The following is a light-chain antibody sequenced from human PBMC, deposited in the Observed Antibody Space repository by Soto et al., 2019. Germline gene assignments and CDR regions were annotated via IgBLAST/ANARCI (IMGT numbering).Light chain of an antibody. Sequence: QSALTQPPSASGSPGQSVAISCTGTSSDVGCYNYVSWYQQHPGKAPKLMIYEVNKRPSGVPDRFSGSKSGNTASLTVSGLQAEDEADYYCSSYAGSSNVFGTWTKVTVL. CDR1: SSDVGCYNY. V-gene: IGLV2-8*01. CDR3: SSYAGSSNV. CDR2: EVN. J-gene: IGLJ1*01.